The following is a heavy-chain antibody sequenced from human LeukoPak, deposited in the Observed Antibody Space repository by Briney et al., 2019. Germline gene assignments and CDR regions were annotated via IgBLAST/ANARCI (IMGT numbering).Heavy chain of an antibody. V-gene: IGHV4-59*11. CDR2: VSYSGDT. J-gene: IGHJ5*02. CDR1: GGSISGHF. Sequence: PSETLSLTCTVSGGSISGHFWSWIRQPPGKGLEWIGFVSYSGDTNYNPSLKSRVTISVDTSKNQFSLKLSSVTAADTAVYHCARVGMFRFDPWGQGTLVTVSS. D-gene: IGHD3-10*02. CDR3: ARVGMFRFDP.